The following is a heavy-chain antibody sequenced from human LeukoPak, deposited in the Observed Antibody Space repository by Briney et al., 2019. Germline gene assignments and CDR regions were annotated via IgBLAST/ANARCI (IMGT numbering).Heavy chain of an antibody. D-gene: IGHD4-23*01. Sequence: GGSLRLSCAASGFIFDDYTMHWVRQAPGKGLEWVSLISWDGGTTYYADSVRGRFTISRDNAKNSLYLQMNSLRAEDTAVYYCARDYGGSSPFDYWGQGTLVTVSS. CDR2: ISWDGGTT. CDR1: GFIFDDYT. V-gene: IGHV3-43*01. CDR3: ARDYGGSSPFDY. J-gene: IGHJ4*02.